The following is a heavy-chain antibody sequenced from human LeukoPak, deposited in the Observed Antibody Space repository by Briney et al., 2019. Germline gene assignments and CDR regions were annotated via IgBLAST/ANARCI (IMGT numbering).Heavy chain of an antibody. CDR2: IYYSGST. CDR1: GGFISSGGYY. D-gene: IGHD3-10*01. Sequence: PSETLSLTCSVSGGFISSGGYYWTWIRQPSGKGLECIVYIYYSGSTYYNPSLKSRISISLDTSKNQFSLKLSSVTAADTAVYYCARGPAGSYFHVPDYWGQGTLVTVSS. J-gene: IGHJ4*02. CDR3: ARGPAGSYFHVPDY. V-gene: IGHV4-31*03.